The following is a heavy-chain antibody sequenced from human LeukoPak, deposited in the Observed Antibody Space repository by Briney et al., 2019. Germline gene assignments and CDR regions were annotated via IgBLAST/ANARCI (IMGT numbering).Heavy chain of an antibody. CDR1: GFPFSSYA. D-gene: IGHD2-15*01. CDR2: ISDSGGST. J-gene: IGHJ6*02. CDR3: VRGYSFGPYGMDV. V-gene: IGHV3-64D*09. Sequence: GGSLRLFCSASGFPFSSYAMHWVRQAPGKGLEYVSAISDSGGSTYYAESVKGRFTISRDNSKNTLYPQMSSLRAEDTAVYFCVRGYSFGPYGMDVWGQGTTVTVSS.